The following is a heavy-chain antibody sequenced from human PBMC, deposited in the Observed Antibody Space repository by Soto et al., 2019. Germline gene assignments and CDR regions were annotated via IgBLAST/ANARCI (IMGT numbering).Heavy chain of an antibody. Sequence: EVQLMESGGGLVQPGGSLRLSCVASGFTFSDYWIHWVRQGPGKGLVWVARIERNGLTTRYADSVKGRFTITRNNARNTVSLEMNGLRVEDTAMYYCARNITVEGGGFDLWGQGTMVTVSS. J-gene: IGHJ3*01. D-gene: IGHD1-20*01. CDR1: GFTFSDYW. V-gene: IGHV3-74*01. CDR3: ARNITVEGGGFDL. CDR2: IERNGLTT.